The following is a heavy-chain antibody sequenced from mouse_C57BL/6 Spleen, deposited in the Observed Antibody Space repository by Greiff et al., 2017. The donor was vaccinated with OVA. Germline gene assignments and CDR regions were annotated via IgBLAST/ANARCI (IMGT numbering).Heavy chain of an antibody. D-gene: IGHD1-1*01. CDR2: INPSTGGT. CDR1: GYSFTGYY. J-gene: IGHJ2*01. CDR3: ARRDNYYGSLYFDY. Sequence: EVQLQQSGPELVKPGASVKISCKASGYSFTGYYMNWVKQSPEKSLEWIGEINPSTGGTTYTQKFKAKATLTVDKSSSTADMQLKSLTSEDAAVYYCARRDNYYGSLYFDYWGQGTTLTVSS. V-gene: IGHV1-42*01.